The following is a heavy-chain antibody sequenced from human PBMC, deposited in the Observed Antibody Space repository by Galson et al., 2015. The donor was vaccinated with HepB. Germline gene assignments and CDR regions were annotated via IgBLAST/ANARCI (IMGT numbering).Heavy chain of an antibody. CDR3: ARSEVLTGYGAENYYFDY. CDR2: ISSSSSYT. Sequence: SLRLSCAASGFTFSDYYMSWIRQAPGKGLEWVSYISSSSSYTNYADSVKGRFTISRDNAKNSLYLQMNSLRAEDTAVYYCARSEVLTGYGAENYYFDYWGQGTLVTVSS. V-gene: IGHV3-11*06. D-gene: IGHD3-9*01. J-gene: IGHJ4*02. CDR1: GFTFSDYY.